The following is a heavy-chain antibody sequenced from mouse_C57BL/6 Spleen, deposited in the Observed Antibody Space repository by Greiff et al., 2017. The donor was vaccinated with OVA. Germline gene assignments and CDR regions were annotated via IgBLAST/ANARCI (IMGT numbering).Heavy chain of an antibody. CDR3: ARDGGNYGTLDY. CDR1: GFTFSDYY. V-gene: IGHV5-16*01. J-gene: IGHJ2*01. D-gene: IGHD1-1*01. Sequence: EVKVVESEGGLVQPGSSMKLSCTASGFTFSDYYMAWVRQVPEKGLEWVANINYDGSSTYYLDSLKSRFIISRDNTKNMLYLQMSSLKSEDTATYNCARDGGNYGTLDYWGQGTTLTVSS. CDR2: INYDGSST.